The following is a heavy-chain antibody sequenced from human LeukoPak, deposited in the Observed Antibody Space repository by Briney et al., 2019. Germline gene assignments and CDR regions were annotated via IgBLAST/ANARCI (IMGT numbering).Heavy chain of an antibody. Sequence: GRSLRLSCAASGFTFSSYAMHWVRQAPGKGLEWVAVISYDGSNKYYADSVKGRFTISRDNSKNTLYLQMNSLRAEDTAVYYCARDSMHPAYCGGDCYGSYYYGMDAWGQGTTVTVSS. CDR2: ISYDGSNK. CDR3: ARDSMHPAYCGGDCYGSYYYGMDA. J-gene: IGHJ6*02. D-gene: IGHD2-21*02. V-gene: IGHV3-30-3*01. CDR1: GFTFSSYA.